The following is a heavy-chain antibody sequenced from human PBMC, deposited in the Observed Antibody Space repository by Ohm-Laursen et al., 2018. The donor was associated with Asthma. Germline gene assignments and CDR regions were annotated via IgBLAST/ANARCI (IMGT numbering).Heavy chain of an antibody. D-gene: IGHD2-2*01. J-gene: IGHJ4*02. V-gene: IGHV3-7*01. CDR2: IKPDGSQT. CDR1: GLRFSGPW. Sequence: SLRLSCTAGGLRFSGPWMIQVRKATGKGREWVDFIKPDGSQTYYADSLEGRFSISRDNSKNSLYLQMSSLRGEDTALYYCATLSWYASQYWGQGTLVTVSS. CDR3: ATLSWYASQY.